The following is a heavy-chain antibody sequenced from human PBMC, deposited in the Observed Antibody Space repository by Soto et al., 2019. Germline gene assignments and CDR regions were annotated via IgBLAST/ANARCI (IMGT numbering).Heavy chain of an antibody. J-gene: IGHJ4*02. CDR2: ISFDGSTK. Sequence: QVQLVESGGGVVQPGRSLTIFCTASGFTFKHNAMHWIRQAPAKGLEWVADISFDGSTKNYADSVKGRFTISRDNSKNTLSLQMRALKGEDTATYYCAREGIAESGPNFYDFRGQGTLVAVSS. V-gene: IGHV3-30-3*01. CDR3: AREGIAESGPNFYDF. D-gene: IGHD6-13*01. CDR1: GFTFKHNA.